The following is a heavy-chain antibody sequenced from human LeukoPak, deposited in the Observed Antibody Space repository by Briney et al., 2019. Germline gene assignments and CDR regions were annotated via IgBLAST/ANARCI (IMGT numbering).Heavy chain of an antibody. CDR3: ARRRYYDGSGYLG. CDR1: GDSVSRSDSY. CDR2: IYYSGRT. Sequence: SETLSLTCSVSGDSVSRSDSYWDWIREPPGKGLEWIGAIYYSGRTYYSPSLKSRVTTSVDPSNNHFSLNLRSVTAADTAVYYCARRRYYDGSGYLGWGQGTLLSVSS. D-gene: IGHD3-22*01. V-gene: IGHV4-39*02. J-gene: IGHJ1*01.